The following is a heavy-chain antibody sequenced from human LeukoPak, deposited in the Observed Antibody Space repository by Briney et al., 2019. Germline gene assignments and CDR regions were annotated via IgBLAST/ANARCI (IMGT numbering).Heavy chain of an antibody. Sequence: GGTLRLSCAASGFTFSGFAMSWIRQAPGKGLEWASSISRSGESTFYADSVRGRFTISRDNSKNTVSLQMESLRAEDTALYYCAKDYAVGSIDYWGQGTLVTVSS. CDR1: GFTFSGFA. J-gene: IGHJ4*02. CDR3: AKDYAVGSIDY. V-gene: IGHV3-23*01. CDR2: ISRSGEST. D-gene: IGHD3-16*01.